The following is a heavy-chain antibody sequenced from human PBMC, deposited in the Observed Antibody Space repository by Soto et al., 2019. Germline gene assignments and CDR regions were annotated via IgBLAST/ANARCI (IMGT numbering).Heavy chain of an antibody. D-gene: IGHD6-6*01. Sequence: QITLKESGPTLVKPTQTLTLTCTFSGFSLSTSGVGVGWIRQPPGKALEWLALIHWDDDKRYSPSLKSRLTTXQXXSKHPVVLTLTNMDSVDTATYYCTHRVLSIGGFDSWGQGALVTVSS. V-gene: IGHV2-5*02. CDR3: THRVLSIGGFDS. J-gene: IGHJ5*01. CDR1: GFSLSTSGVG. CDR2: IHWDDDK.